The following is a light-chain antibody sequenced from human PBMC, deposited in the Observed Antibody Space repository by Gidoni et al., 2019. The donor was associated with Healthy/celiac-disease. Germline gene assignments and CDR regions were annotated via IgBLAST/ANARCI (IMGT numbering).Light chain of an antibody. CDR1: QDISNY. Sequence: DIQMTQSPSSLSASVGDRVTIICQASQDISNYLNWYQQKPGKAPKLLIYDASNLETGVPSRFSGSRSGTDFTFTISSLQPEDIATYYCQQYDNLPYTFGQGTKLEIK. CDR2: DAS. CDR3: QQYDNLPYT. J-gene: IGKJ2*01. V-gene: IGKV1-33*01.